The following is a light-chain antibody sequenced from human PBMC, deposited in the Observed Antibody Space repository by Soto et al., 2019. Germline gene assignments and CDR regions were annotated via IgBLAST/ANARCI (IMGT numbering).Light chain of an antibody. CDR3: QSYDSSMRGYV. J-gene: IGLJ1*01. V-gene: IGLV1-40*01. Sequence: QPVLTQPPSVSEAPGQRVTISCTGSSSNIGAGYEAHWYQQVPGTAPKLLIYENNNRPSGVPDRFSGSKSGTSASLAITGIQAEDEAEYYCQSYDSSMRGYVFGTGTKLTVL. CDR2: ENN. CDR1: SSNIGAGYE.